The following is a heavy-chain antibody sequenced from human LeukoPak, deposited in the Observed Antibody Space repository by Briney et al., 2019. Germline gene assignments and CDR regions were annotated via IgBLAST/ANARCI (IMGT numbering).Heavy chain of an antibody. D-gene: IGHD3-16*01. V-gene: IGHV4-34*01. CDR3: ARTSVTKSVWGTFGNI. CDR1: GGSISSYY. Sequence: PSETLSLTCTVSGGSISSYYWSWIRQPPGKGLEWIGEINHSGSTNYNPSLKSRVAISVDTSKNQFSLKLSSVTAADTAVYYCARTSVTKSVWGTFGNIRGQGTMVAASS. CDR2: INHSGST. J-gene: IGHJ3*02.